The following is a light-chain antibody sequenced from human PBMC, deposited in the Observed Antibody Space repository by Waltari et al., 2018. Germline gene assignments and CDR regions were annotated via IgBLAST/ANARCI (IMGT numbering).Light chain of an antibody. CDR2: ADS. CDR3: CSYAGSSTVK. V-gene: IGLV2-23*01. Sequence: QSALTQPASVSGSPGQSITISCTGTSSDVGSYKLVSWYQQHPGKAPRLMIYADSNRPLGSSSRFSGSKSGNTASLTISGLQAEDEAAYYCCSYAGSSTVKFGEGTYLTVL. J-gene: IGLJ2*01. CDR1: SSDVGSYKL.